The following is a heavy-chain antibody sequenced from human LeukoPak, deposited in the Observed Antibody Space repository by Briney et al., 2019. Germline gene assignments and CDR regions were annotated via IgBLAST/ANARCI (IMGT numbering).Heavy chain of an antibody. CDR1: GFTFSGYW. V-gene: IGHV3-74*01. J-gene: IGHJ4*02. D-gene: IGHD2/OR15-2a*01. CDR2: INTDGSSA. Sequence: GGSLRLSCAASGFTFSGYWMHWVRQGPGKGLVWVSRINTDGSSASYADSVKGRFTISRDNAKNSLYLQMNSLRAEDTAVYYCARSVIVADTTRGFDYWGQGILVTVSS. CDR3: ARSVIVADTTRGFDY.